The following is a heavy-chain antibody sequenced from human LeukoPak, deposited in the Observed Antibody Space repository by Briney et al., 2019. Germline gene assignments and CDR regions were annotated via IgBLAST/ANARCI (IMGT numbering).Heavy chain of an antibody. CDR2: INNDGSGT. CDR1: GFTFSSHW. J-gene: IGHJ4*02. Sequence: PGGSLRLSCAASGFTFSSHWMHWARQAPGKGLVWVSHINNDGSGTTYADSVKGRFTISRDNAKNTVYLQMNSLRAEDTAVYYCARGGWGTATDYWGQGTLVTVSS. V-gene: IGHV3-74*01. CDR3: ARGGWGTATDY. D-gene: IGHD1-1*01.